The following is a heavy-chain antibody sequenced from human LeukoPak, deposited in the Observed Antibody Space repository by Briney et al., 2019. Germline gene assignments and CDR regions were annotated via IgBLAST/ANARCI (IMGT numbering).Heavy chain of an antibody. Sequence: SETLSLTCTVSGGSISSYYWSWIRQPAGKGLEWIGRIYTSGSTNYNPSLKSRVTMSVDTSKNQFSLKLSSVTAADTAVYYCARDVSEPYDFWSGYYYNWFDPWGQGTLDTVSS. CDR1: GGSISSYY. CDR2: IYTSGST. V-gene: IGHV4-4*07. J-gene: IGHJ5*02. D-gene: IGHD3-3*01. CDR3: ARDVSEPYDFWSGYYYNWFDP.